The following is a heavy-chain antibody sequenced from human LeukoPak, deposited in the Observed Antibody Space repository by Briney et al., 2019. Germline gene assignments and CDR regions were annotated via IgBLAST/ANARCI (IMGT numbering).Heavy chain of an antibody. J-gene: IGHJ4*02. D-gene: IGHD3-22*01. Sequence: SETLSLTCTVSGGSISSYYWSWIRQPPGKGLEWIGYIYYSGSTNYNPSLKSRVTISVDTSKNQFSLKLSSVTAAGTAVYYCARGREYYDSSGYWPLYYFDYWGQGTLVTVSS. CDR3: ARGREYYDSSGYWPLYYFDY. CDR2: IYYSGST. CDR1: GGSISSYY. V-gene: IGHV4-59*12.